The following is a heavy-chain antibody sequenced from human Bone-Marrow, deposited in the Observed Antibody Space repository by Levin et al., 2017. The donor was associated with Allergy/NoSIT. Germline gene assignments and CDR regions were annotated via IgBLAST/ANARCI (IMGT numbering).Heavy chain of an antibody. V-gene: IGHV3-23*01. Sequence: RSGGSLRLSCAGSGFTFSRYAMSWVRQAPGKGLEWVSLISGNGDSTYYAESVKGRFTISRDNPDKTVYLHMNSLRDEDTAVYYCAKLPIFGAVIASGFDYWGQGTLLTVSS. CDR1: GFTFSRYA. CDR3: AKLPIFGAVIASGFDY. J-gene: IGHJ4*02. CDR2: ISGNGDST. D-gene: IGHD3-3*01.